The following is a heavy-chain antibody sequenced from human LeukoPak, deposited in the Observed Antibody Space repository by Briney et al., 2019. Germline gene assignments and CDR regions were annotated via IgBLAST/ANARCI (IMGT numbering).Heavy chain of an antibody. CDR3: ARHGSVRSPLGP. CDR1: GGSISSYC. V-gene: IGHV4-4*09. CDR2: TYATGST. Sequence: SETLSLTCTVSGGSISSYCWSWIRQPPGKGLEWIGYTYATGSTNYNPSLKGRVTISVDTSKNQFSLNLRSVTAADTAVYYCARHGSVRSPLGPWGQGTLVTVSS. D-gene: IGHD3-10*01. J-gene: IGHJ5*02.